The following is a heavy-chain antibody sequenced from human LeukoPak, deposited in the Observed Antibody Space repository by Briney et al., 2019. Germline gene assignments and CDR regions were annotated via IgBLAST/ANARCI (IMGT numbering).Heavy chain of an antibody. CDR3: ARHGGYIFLNWFDP. V-gene: IGHV4-39*01. Sequence: SETLSLTCTVSGGSLSGGTYYWGWIRQPPGKGLEWIGTVSYSGTTYYKSSLKSRVTISVDTSKNQFSLYLNSVTAADTAVYYCARHGGYIFLNWFDPWGQGTLVTVSS. CDR2: VSYSGTT. CDR1: GGSLSGGTYY. D-gene: IGHD6-19*01. J-gene: IGHJ5*01.